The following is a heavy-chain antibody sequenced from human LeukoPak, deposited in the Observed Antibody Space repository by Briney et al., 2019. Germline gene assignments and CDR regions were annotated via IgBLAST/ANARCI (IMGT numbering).Heavy chain of an antibody. J-gene: IGHJ3*02. CDR3: ARGTPLATIRSFAFDI. CDR1: GYTFTGYY. V-gene: IGHV1-2*04. CDR2: INPNSGGT. D-gene: IGHD5-24*01. Sequence: ASVRVSCKASGYTFTGYYMHWVRQAPGQGLEWMGWINPNSGGTNYAQKFQGWVTMTRDTSISTAYMELSRLRSDDTAVYYCARGTPLATIRSFAFDIWGQGTMVTVSS.